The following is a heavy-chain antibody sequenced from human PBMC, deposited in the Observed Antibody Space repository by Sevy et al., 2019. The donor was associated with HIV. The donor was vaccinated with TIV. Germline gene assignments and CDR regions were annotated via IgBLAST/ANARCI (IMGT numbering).Heavy chain of an antibody. D-gene: IGHD3-22*01. CDR2: TRNKANSYTT. CDR3: ARGVYYDSSGYYEV. V-gene: IGHV3-72*01. Sequence: GGSLRLSCAASGFTFSDHYMDWVRQAPGKGLEWVGRTRNKANSYTTEYAASVKGRFTISRDDSKNSLYLQMNSLKTEDTAVYYCARGVYYDSSGYYEVWGQGTLVNVSS. J-gene: IGHJ4*02. CDR1: GFTFSDHY.